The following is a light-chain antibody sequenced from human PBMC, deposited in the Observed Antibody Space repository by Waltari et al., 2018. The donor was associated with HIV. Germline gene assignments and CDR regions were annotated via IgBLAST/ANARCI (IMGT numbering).Light chain of an antibody. CDR3: QEYEKRPPWT. Sequence: EIEIKQSPDTLSVSPGERDTLSCRASQSVGSNLAWYQHKPGQGPRLLVYGTSTRATGIPVRFSGSGSGTEFTLTIKNLEPEDSAVYYCQEYEKRPPWTFGQGTRVEVK. CDR2: GTS. J-gene: IGKJ1*01. CDR1: QSVGSN. V-gene: IGKV3-15*01.